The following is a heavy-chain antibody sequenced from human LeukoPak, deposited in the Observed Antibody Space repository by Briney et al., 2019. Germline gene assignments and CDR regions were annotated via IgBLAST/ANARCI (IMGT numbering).Heavy chain of an antibody. CDR1: GFTFSSYG. D-gene: IGHD6-13*01. V-gene: IGHV3-30*02. Sequence: GGSLRLSCAASGFTFSSYGMHWVRQAPGKGLEWVALIRYDGSNKYYADSVKGRFTISRDNSKNTLYLQMNSLRAEDTAVYYCAKDLPSNTGYSSSWYGYYFDYWGQGTLVTVSS. CDR3: AKDLPSNTGYSSSWYGYYFDY. J-gene: IGHJ4*02. CDR2: IRYDGSNK.